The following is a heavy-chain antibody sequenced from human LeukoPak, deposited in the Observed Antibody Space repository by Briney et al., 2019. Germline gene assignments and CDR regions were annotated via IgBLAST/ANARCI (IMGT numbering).Heavy chain of an antibody. V-gene: IGHV3-33*01. CDR1: GFTFRSDG. Sequence: GGSLRLSCAASGFTFRSDGMHWVRQGPGKGLEWVAVIWYDGSNKYYADSVKGRFTISRDNYKNTLYLQMNSLRAEETAVYYCARVRGQWLVLDAFDIWGRGTMVTVSS. D-gene: IGHD6-19*01. J-gene: IGHJ3*02. CDR2: IWYDGSNK. CDR3: ARVRGQWLVLDAFDI.